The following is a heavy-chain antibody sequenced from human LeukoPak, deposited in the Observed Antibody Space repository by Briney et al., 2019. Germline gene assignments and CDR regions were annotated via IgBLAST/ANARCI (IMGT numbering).Heavy chain of an antibody. D-gene: IGHD2-2*01. Sequence: PGGSLRLSCAASGFTFSSYAMSWVRQAPGKGRGWVSVISGSGGSTYYADSVKGRFTISRDNSKNTLYLQMNSLRAEDTAVYYCAREIVPAARYYYYYMDVWGKGTTVTVSS. J-gene: IGHJ6*03. CDR3: AREIVPAARYYYYYMDV. CDR2: ISGSGGST. V-gene: IGHV3-23*01. CDR1: GFTFSSYA.